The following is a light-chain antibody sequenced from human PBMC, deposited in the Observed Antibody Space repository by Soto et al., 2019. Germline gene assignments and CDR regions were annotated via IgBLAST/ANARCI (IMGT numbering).Light chain of an antibody. Sequence: QSALTQPPSASGSPGQSVVISCTGTSSDVGRYDYVSWYQQHPGKAPKLMIYEVNKRPSGVPDRFSGSKSGNTASLTVSGLQAEYEADYYCGSYAGSAPAFGGGTKLTVL. CDR2: EVN. CDR3: GSYAGSAPA. J-gene: IGLJ2*01. CDR1: SSDVGRYDY. V-gene: IGLV2-8*01.